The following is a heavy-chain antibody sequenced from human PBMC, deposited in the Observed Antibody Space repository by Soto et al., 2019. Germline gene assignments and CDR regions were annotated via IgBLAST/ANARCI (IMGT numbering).Heavy chain of an antibody. V-gene: IGHV3-21*01. D-gene: IGHD3-10*01. J-gene: IGHJ3*02. CDR3: ARDHYYDAFDI. CDR2: ISSSSSYI. CDR1: GFTFSSYS. Sequence: GGSLRLSCAASGFTFSSYSMNWVRQAPGRGLEWVSSISSSSSYIYYADSAKGRFTISRDNAKNSLYLQMNSLRAEDTAVYYCARDHYYDAFDIWGQGTMVTVSS.